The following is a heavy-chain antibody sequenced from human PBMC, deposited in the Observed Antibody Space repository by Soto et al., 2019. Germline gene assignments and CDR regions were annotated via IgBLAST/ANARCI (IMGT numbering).Heavy chain of an antibody. J-gene: IGHJ4*02. Sequence: ESLNISFLCSGYTSSNFWIAWVRHLPGKGLEWMGIIYPGDHETRYSPSFHGKVTISADKSINTAYLQWSSLEASDSAFYYCARSPRRSPYFDYWGQGALVTVYS. V-gene: IGHV5-51*01. CDR2: IYPGDHET. CDR1: GYTSSNFW. CDR3: ARSPRRSPYFDY.